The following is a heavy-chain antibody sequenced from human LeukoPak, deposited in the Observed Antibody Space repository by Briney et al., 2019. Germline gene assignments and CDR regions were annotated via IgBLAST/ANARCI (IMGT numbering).Heavy chain of an antibody. Sequence: VSVTVSCKVSGYTLTELSMHWVRQAPGKGLEWMGGFDPEDGETIYAQKFQSRVTMTEDTSTDTAYMELRSLRSEDTAVYYCATDLMAAAGNSGYWGQGTLVTVSS. CDR1: GYTLTELS. CDR3: ATDLMAAAGNSGY. D-gene: IGHD6-13*01. CDR2: FDPEDGET. J-gene: IGHJ4*02. V-gene: IGHV1-24*01.